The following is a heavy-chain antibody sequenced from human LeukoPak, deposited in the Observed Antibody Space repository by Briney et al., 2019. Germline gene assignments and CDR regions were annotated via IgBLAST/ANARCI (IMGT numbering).Heavy chain of an antibody. V-gene: IGHV3-7*05. CDR2: IKPDGSEK. J-gene: IGHJ4*02. CDR3: ARDPTLFAATEDY. Sequence: PGRSLRLSCAASGFTFSSYDMHWVRQAPGKGLEWVANIKPDGSEKYYVDSVKGRFTISRDSANNSLSLQMSSLRAEDTAVYYCARDPTLFAATEDYWGQGTLVTVAS. CDR1: GFTFSSYD. D-gene: IGHD2-15*01.